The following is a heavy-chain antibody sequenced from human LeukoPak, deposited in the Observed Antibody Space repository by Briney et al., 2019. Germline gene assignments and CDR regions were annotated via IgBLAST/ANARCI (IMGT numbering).Heavy chain of an antibody. J-gene: IGHJ3*02. V-gene: IGHV3-23*01. D-gene: IGHD4-17*01. CDR1: GFTITAYA. Sequence: GGSLRLSCAASGFTITAYAMSWVRQSPGKGLEWVSGIGITSEYIHYADSVKGRFTISRDNSKNAVYLEMSSLRAEDAAVYYCAKDPNGDYVGAFDTWGQGTMVIVSS. CDR3: AKDPNGDYVGAFDT. CDR2: IGITSEYI.